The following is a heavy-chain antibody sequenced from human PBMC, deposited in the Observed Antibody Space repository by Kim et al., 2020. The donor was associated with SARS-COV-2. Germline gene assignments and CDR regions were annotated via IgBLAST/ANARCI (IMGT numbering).Heavy chain of an antibody. CDR3: ARDHNYYFDNSGYYPQGGNEAGMDV. J-gene: IGHJ6*02. V-gene: IGHV3-7*01. Sequence: GGSLRLSCAASGFTFSSYWMRLVRQAPGKGLEWVADIMQDGSEKYYVDSVKGRFTISRDNAKNSLYLQMNSLRAEDTAVYYCARDHNYYFDNSGYYPQGGNEAGMDVWDQGTTVTVSS. CDR1: GFTFSSYW. D-gene: IGHD3-22*01. CDR2: IMQDGSEK.